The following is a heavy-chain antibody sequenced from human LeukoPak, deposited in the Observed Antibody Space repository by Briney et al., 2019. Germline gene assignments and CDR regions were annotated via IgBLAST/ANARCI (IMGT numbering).Heavy chain of an antibody. V-gene: IGHV3-7*04. D-gene: IGHD3-16*01. J-gene: IGHJ5*02. CDR1: GLTFSRYW. CDR2: INQDGSEK. CDR3: ARDMIILQS. Sequence: GGSLRLSCAASGLTFSRYWMSWVRQAPGKGLEWVANINQDGSEKYYVDSVKGRFTISRDSAKNSLYLQMDSLRAEDTAVYFCARDMIILQSWGQGTLVTVSS.